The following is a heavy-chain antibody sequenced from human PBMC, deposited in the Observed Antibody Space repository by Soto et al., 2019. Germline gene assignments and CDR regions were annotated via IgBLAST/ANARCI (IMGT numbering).Heavy chain of an antibody. V-gene: IGHV1-46*03. Sequence: SAKVSCEACGDSFTIYYMHSLRQSPGQGLEWMGIINPSGGSTTYSQKFQGRVTMTRDTSTSTVYMELSSLRSEDTAVYYCARDGPLGELSSPSDWGQGTLVTVSS. CDR1: GDSFTIYY. CDR3: ARDGPLGELSSPSD. D-gene: IGHD3-16*02. J-gene: IGHJ4*02. CDR2: INPSGGST.